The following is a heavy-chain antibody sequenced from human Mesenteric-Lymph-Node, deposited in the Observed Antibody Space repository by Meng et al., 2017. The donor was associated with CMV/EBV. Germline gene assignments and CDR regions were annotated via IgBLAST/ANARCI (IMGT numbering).Heavy chain of an antibody. CDR3: VRDRGLGGSY. J-gene: IGHJ4*02. CDR1: GYTFPSYG. D-gene: IGHD3-10*01. CDR2: INPSGGNT. Sequence: ASVKVSCKASGYTFPSYGISWVRQAPGQGPEWMGIINPSGGNTSYAQKFQGRVTITRDTSTSTVYLELSGLKSEDTAVYYCVRDRGLGGSYWGQGTLVTVSS. V-gene: IGHV1-46*01.